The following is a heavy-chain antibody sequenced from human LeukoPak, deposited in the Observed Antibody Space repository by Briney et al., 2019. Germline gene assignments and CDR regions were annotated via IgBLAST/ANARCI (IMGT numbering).Heavy chain of an antibody. CDR3: ARDHGDYDSSGYYFDS. J-gene: IGHJ4*02. Sequence: SETLSLTCTVSGGSISSSSYYWGWIRQPPGKGLEWIGNIYHSGSTNYNPSLKSRVTISIDKSKNQFSLKLSSVTAADTAIYYCARDHGDYDSSGYYFDSWGQGTLVTVSS. V-gene: IGHV4-39*07. D-gene: IGHD3-22*01. CDR1: GGSISSSSYY. CDR2: IYHSGST.